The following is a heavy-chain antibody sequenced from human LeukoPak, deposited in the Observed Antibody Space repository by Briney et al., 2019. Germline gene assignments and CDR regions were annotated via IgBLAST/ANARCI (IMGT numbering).Heavy chain of an antibody. CDR3: ARDGRYYDSSGSKPFYGMDV. J-gene: IGHJ6*02. CDR1: GGSISSYY. D-gene: IGHD3-22*01. V-gene: IGHV4-4*07. Sequence: PSETLSLTCTVSGGSISSYYWSWIRQPAGKGLEWIGRIYTSGSTNYNPSLKRRGTMSVDTSKNQFSLKLSSVTAADTAVYYCARDGRYYDSSGSKPFYGMDVWGQGTTVTVSS. CDR2: IYTSGST.